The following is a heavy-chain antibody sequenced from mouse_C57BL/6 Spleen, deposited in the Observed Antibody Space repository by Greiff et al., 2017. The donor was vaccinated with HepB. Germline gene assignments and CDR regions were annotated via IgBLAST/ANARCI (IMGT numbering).Heavy chain of an antibody. CDR1: GYSITSGYY. J-gene: IGHJ4*01. CDR2: ISYDGSN. CDR3: ARDRTVVAPDYAMDY. D-gene: IGHD1-1*01. V-gene: IGHV3-6*01. Sequence: EVQLQQSGPGLVKPSQSLSLTCSVTGYSITSGYYWNWIRQFPGNKLEWMGYISYDGSNNYNPSLKNRISITRDTSKNQFFLKLNSVTTEDTATYYCARDRTVVAPDYAMDYWGQGTSVTVSS.